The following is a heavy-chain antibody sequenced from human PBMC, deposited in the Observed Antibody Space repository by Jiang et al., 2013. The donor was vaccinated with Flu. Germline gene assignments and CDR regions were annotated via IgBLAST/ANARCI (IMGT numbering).Heavy chain of an antibody. CDR3: ARIVGGGPYWGYFDS. CDR1: GGSISSSYY. V-gene: IGHV4-31*03. J-gene: IGHJ4*02. Sequence: GSGLVKPSQTLSLTCTVSGGSISSSYYWSWIRQHPGKGLECIGYISYSGSTYYNPSLKSRVIISLDTSKNHFSLTLSSVTAADTAVYYCARIVGGGPYWGYFDSWGQGTLVTVSP. D-gene: IGHD1-26*01. CDR2: ISYSGST.